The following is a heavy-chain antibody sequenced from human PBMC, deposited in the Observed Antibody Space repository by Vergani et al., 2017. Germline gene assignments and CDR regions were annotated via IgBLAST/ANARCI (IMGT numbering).Heavy chain of an antibody. J-gene: IGHJ6*02. Sequence: QVQLQESGPGLVKPPGTLSLTCAVSGGSISSSNWWTWVRQPPGKGLEWIGEIYHSGGTNYNPSFKSRVTISVDKSKNQFSLKLISVTAADTAVYYCARGFQWLVRYGMDVWGQGTTVTVSS. CDR3: ARGFQWLVRYGMDV. CDR2: IYHSGGT. V-gene: IGHV4-4*03. D-gene: IGHD6-19*01. CDR1: GGSISSSNW.